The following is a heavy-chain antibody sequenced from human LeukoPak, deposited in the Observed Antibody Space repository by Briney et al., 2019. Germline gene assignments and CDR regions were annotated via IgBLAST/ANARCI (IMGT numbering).Heavy chain of an antibody. J-gene: IGHJ4*02. CDR2: IKSDACEK. CDR1: GFTLTSHW. V-gene: IGHV3-7*01. Sequence: PGGSLRLSCAASGFTLTSHWMSGVRQAPGRGLEWVATIKSDACEKYYVDAVKGRLNISRDNYKSSLYLQMNSMRAEGTAVYYCARDDRVTVGLPAPDYWGLGTLVTVSS. CDR3: ARDDRVTVGLPAPDY. D-gene: IGHD2-2*01.